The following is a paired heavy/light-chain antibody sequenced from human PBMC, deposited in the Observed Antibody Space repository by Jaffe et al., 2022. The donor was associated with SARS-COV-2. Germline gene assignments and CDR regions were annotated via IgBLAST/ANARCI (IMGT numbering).Light chain of an antibody. J-gene: IGKJ4*01. Sequence: EIVLTQSPGTLSLSPGERATLSCRASQSVSSNYFDWYQQKPGQAPRLLIYGTSNRATGVPDRFSGSGSGTDFALTISSLEPEDFAVYYCERYDRSSLTFGGGTKVEIK. CDR3: ERYDRSSLT. CDR2: GTS. V-gene: IGKV3-20*01. CDR1: QSVSSNY.
Heavy chain of an antibody. CDR1: GASISNDY. Sequence: QLQLQASGPGLVKPSETLSLTCAVSGASISNDYWGWIRQPPGKGLEWIATINYSGTTYYNPSLKSRITISIDTSKNQFSLKMNPVTAADTAVYYCARRRQVSSSWVFDYWGQGTLVTVSS. D-gene: IGHD6-13*01. CDR3: ARRRQVSSSWVFDY. J-gene: IGHJ4*02. V-gene: IGHV4-39*01. CDR2: INYSGTT.